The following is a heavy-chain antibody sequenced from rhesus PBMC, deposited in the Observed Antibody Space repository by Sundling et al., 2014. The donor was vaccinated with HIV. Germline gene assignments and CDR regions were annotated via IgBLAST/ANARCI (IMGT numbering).Heavy chain of an antibody. CDR3: SRRPSHEYGNHNYFDV. D-gene: IGHD4-23*01. J-gene: IGHJ5-1*01. Sequence: QVQLQESGPGLVRPSETLSLTCAVSGGSRSNDYWGWIRQAPGKGLEWVGHIYVSGDNANYNPSLKSRVTLSVDMSKNQFSLKLTSMTAADTAVYYCSRRPSHEYGNHNYFDVWGPGVLVTVSS. CDR2: IYVSGDNA. V-gene: IGHV4-169*01. CDR1: GGSRSNDY.